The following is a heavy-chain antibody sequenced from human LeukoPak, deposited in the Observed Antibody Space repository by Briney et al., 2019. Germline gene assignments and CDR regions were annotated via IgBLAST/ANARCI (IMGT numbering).Heavy chain of an antibody. CDR2: ISAGSGST. V-gene: IGHV3-23*01. CDR1: GFSFSGYG. CDR3: AKSHEPYYYDSSGYYDDY. J-gene: IGHJ4*02. D-gene: IGHD3-22*01. Sequence: PGGSLRLSCAASGFSFSGYGMSWVRQAPGKGLEWVSSISAGSGSTDYADSVKGRFTISRDDSKNTLYLQMKSLRAEDTAVYYCAKSHEPYYYDSSGYYDDYWGQGTLVTVSS.